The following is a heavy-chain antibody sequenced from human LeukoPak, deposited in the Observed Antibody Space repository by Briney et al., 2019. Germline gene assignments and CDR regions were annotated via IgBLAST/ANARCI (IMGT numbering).Heavy chain of an antibody. CDR3: AREAVAGKNWFDP. D-gene: IGHD6-19*01. CDR1: GYTFTSYA. CDR2: INAGNGNT. V-gene: IGHV1-3*01. J-gene: IGHJ5*02. Sequence: ASVKVSCKASGYTFTSYAMHWVRQAPGQRLEWMGWINAGNGNTKYSQKFQGRVTITRDTSASTAYMELSSLRSEDTAVYYCAREAVAGKNWFDPWGQGTLVTVSS.